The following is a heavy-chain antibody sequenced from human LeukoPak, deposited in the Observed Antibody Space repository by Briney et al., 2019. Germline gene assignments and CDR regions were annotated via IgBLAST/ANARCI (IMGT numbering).Heavy chain of an antibody. V-gene: IGHV3-48*01. Sequence: GGSLRLSCAASGFTFSSYGMTWVRQAPGKGLEWVSYISSSSSTIYYADSVKGRFTISRDNAKNSLYLQMNSLRAEDTALYYCAKDYSSSWYRYNWFDPWGQGTLVTVSS. CDR1: GFTFSSYG. CDR3: AKDYSSSWYRYNWFDP. J-gene: IGHJ5*02. CDR2: ISSSSSTI. D-gene: IGHD6-13*01.